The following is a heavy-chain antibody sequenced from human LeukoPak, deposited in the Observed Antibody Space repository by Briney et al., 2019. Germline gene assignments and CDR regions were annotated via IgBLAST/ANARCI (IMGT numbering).Heavy chain of an antibody. CDR2: ISVYNGNT. CDR3: GRRGYRAHDSGDDAFDI. Sequence: ASVKVSCKASGYTFTNYGISWVRQAPGQGLECVGWISVYNGNTRYTQNLQGRVTMNTDTSTRPAYMELRSLRSDDTAVYYCGRRGYRAHDSGDDAFDIWGQGTMVTVSS. CDR1: GYTFTNYG. V-gene: IGHV1-18*04. D-gene: IGHD5-18*01. J-gene: IGHJ3*02.